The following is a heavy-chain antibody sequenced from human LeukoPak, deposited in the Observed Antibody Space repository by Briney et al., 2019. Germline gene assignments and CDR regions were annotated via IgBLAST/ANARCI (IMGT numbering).Heavy chain of an antibody. CDR1: GFTFSSYA. CDR2: ISGSGGST. Sequence: GGSLRLSCAASGFTFSSYAMSWVRQAPGKGLEWLSPISGSGGSTYYADSVKGRFTISRDNSKNTLYLQMNSLRAEDTAVYYCAKDRRWLQFYYFDYWGQGTLVTVSS. J-gene: IGHJ4*02. V-gene: IGHV3-23*01. CDR3: AKDRRWLQFYYFDY. D-gene: IGHD5-12*01.